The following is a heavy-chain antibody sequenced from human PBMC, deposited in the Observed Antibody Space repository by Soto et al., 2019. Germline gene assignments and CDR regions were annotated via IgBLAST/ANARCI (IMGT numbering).Heavy chain of an antibody. CDR2: ISSTTNYI. CDR1: GFTFTIYS. Sequence: GGSLRLSCAASGFTFTIYSMNWVRQAPGKGLEWVSSISSTTNYIYYADSMKGRFTVSRDNAKNSVYLEMNSLSAEDTALYYCARESEDLTSNFDYWGQGTLVTVSS. CDR3: ARESEDLTSNFDY. V-gene: IGHV3-21*01. J-gene: IGHJ4*02.